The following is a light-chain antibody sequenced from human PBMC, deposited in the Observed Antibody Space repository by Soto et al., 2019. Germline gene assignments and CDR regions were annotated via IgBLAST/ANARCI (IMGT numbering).Light chain of an antibody. J-gene: IGKJ3*01. V-gene: IGKV1-33*01. Sequence: DIQMTQSPSSLSASVGDTVTITCQASQDITMQLNWYQQKPGKAPNLLIYDESHLERGVSSRISVSGSGTYFTLTISNLLPEDIATYYCQKHDGLPRVGPGTKFDF. CDR1: QDITMQ. CDR2: DES. CDR3: QKHDGLPR.